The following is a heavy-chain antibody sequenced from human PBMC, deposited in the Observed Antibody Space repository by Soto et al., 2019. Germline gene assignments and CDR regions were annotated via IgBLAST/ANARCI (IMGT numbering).Heavy chain of an antibody. CDR3: ATGGKGRGWGYWFDY. Sequence: QITLKESGPTLVKPTQTLTLTCTFSGFSLSTSGVGVGWIRQPPGKALECLALIYWDDDKRYSPSLKSRLTTTKDTHKHQEVLKMPNMDPEDTGTYYCATGGKGRGWGYWFDYWGQGTLVTVSS. CDR1: GFSLSTSGVG. D-gene: IGHD3-22*01. CDR2: IYWDDDK. V-gene: IGHV2-5*02. J-gene: IGHJ4*02.